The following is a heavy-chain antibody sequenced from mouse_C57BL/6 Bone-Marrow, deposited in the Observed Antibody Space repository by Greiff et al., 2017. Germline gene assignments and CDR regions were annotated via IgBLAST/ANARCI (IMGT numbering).Heavy chain of an antibody. D-gene: IGHD2-5*01. V-gene: IGHV1-85*01. CDR3: ARRNMDRNYVGWYFDD. J-gene: IGHJ1*03. CDR1: GYTFTSYD. CDR2: IDPRDGST. Sequence: QVQLQQSGPELVKPGASVKLSCKASGYTFTSYDINWVKQRPGQGLEWIGWIDPRDGSTKYNEKFKVKATLTVDTSSSTAYMELPSLTSEDSAVYFCARRNMDRNYVGWYFDDWGTGTTVTVSS.